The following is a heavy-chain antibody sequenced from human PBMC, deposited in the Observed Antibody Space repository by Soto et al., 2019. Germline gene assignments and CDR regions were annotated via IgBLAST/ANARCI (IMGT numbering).Heavy chain of an antibody. V-gene: IGHV1-18*01. CDR2: ISAYNGNT. D-gene: IGHD3-3*01. CDR1: GYTFTSYG. Sequence: GASVKVSCKASGYTFTSYGISWVRQAPGQGLEWMGWISAYNGNTNYAQKLQGRVTMTTDTSTSTAYVELRSLRSDDTAVYYCARGTPITIFGVAPYYFDYWGQGTLVTVSS. J-gene: IGHJ4*02. CDR3: ARGTPITIFGVAPYYFDY.